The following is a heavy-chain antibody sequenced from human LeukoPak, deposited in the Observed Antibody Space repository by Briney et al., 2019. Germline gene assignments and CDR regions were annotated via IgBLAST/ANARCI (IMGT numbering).Heavy chain of an antibody. CDR1: GFTFSDYY. CDR3: AKGPSIAALDY. D-gene: IGHD6-13*01. Sequence: PGGSLRLSCAASGFTFSDYYMSWIRQAPGKGLEWVSYISSSGSTIYYADSLKGRFTISRDNAKNTLYLQMNSLRAEDTAVYYCAKGPSIAALDYWGQGTLVTVSS. J-gene: IGHJ4*02. V-gene: IGHV3-11*01. CDR2: ISSSGSTI.